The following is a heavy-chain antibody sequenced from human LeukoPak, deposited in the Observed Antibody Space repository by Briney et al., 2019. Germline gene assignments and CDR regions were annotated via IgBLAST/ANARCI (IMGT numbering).Heavy chain of an antibody. CDR2: IASDGST. CDR3: TREAGDPSYGMDV. D-gene: IGHD3-10*01. Sequence: GGSLRLSCAASGFTFSSYWMHWVRQAPGKGLVWVSRIASDGSTVYADSVKGRFTISRDNAKDTVYLQMNSLRAEDTAVYYCTREAGDPSYGMDVWGQGTSVTVSS. CDR1: GFTFSSYW. J-gene: IGHJ6*02. V-gene: IGHV3-74*01.